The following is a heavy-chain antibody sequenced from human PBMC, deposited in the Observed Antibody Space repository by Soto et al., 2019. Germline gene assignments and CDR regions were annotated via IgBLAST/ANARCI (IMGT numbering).Heavy chain of an antibody. V-gene: IGHV4-31*03. CDR2: IYYSGST. D-gene: IGHD6-13*01. CDR1: GCSLSSGGYY. CDR3: ARAVIAAAGTPEGDYYYYGMDV. Sequence: SETLSLPCTVSGCSLSSGGYYWSWIRQHPGKGLEWIGYIYYSGSTYYNPSLKSRVTISVDTSKNQFSLKLSSVTAADTAVYYCARAVIAAAGTPEGDYYYYGMDVWGQGTTVTVSS. J-gene: IGHJ6*02.